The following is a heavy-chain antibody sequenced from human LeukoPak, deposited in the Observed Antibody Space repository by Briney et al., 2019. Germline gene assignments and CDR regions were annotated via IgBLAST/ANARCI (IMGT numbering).Heavy chain of an antibody. J-gene: IGHJ4*02. D-gene: IGHD3-22*01. V-gene: IGHV4-34*01. Sequence: SETLSLTCAVYGGSFSGYYWSWIRQPPGKGLEWIGEITHRGSTNYNPSLKSRVTISVDTSKNQFSLKLNPVTAADTAVHYCARTPYDSSGHYFDYWGQGTLVTVSS. CDR2: ITHRGST. CDR1: GGSFSGYY. CDR3: ARTPYDSSGHYFDY.